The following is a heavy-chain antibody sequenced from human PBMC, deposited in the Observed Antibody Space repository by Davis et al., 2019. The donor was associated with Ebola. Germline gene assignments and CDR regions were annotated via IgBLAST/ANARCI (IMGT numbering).Heavy chain of an antibody. CDR3: AREFKE. V-gene: IGHV4-4*07. J-gene: IGHJ1*01. Sequence: MPSETLSLTCPASGTSFSTYYWSWIRQPAGKGLEWIGRIYTTGTTNYNPSLKSRVTMSVDTSKNQFSLKLSSVTAADTAVYYCAREFKEWGQGTLVTVSS. CDR2: IYTTGTT. CDR1: GTSFSTYY.